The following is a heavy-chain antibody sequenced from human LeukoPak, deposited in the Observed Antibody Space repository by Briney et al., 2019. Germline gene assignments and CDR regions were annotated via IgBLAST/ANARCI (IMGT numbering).Heavy chain of an antibody. D-gene: IGHD2-2*01. V-gene: IGHV3-21*01. J-gene: IGHJ5*02. Sequence: PGGSLRLSCIASGFSFSSYSMSWVRQAPGRGLDWVALIDRGSSVIYYADSVKGRFTISRDNAKNSLYLQMNNLRAEDTALYYCARDLPAATAWGQGTQGTVSS. CDR3: ARDLPAATA. CDR2: IDRGSSVI. CDR1: GFSFSSYS.